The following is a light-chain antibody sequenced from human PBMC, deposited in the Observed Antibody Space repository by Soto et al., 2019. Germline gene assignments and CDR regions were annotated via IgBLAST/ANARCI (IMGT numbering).Light chain of an antibody. CDR1: QTVSNNY. J-gene: IGKJ2*01. V-gene: IGKV3-20*01. CDR2: GAS. CDR3: QQYGSSPPMYT. Sequence: EVVLTQSPDALSLSPGERATLSCRASQTVSNNYLAWYQQRPGQAPRLLIYGASSRATDIPDRFSGSGSGTDFTLTISRLEPEDFAVYYCQQYGSSPPMYTFGQGTKLEIK.